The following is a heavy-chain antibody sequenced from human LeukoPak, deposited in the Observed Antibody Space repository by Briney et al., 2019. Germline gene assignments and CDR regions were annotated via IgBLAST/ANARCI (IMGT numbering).Heavy chain of an antibody. CDR2: IHTSGTT. J-gene: IGHJ4*02. CDR3: ARHASLSIAAYFEY. Sequence: TSQTLSLTCTISGGSISSGSYFWSWIRQPAGKGLEWIGRIHTSGTTNYNPSLKSRVTISRDTSKNQFSLKLSSVTAADTAVYYCARHASLSIAAYFEYWGQGTLVTVSS. D-gene: IGHD6-6*01. V-gene: IGHV4-61*02. CDR1: GGSISSGSYF.